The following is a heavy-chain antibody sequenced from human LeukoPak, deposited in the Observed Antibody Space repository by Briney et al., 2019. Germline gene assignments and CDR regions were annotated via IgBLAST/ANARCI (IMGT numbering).Heavy chain of an antibody. CDR2: INPNSGGT. CDR1: EYTFTGYY. D-gene: IGHD1-26*01. J-gene: IGHJ6*03. V-gene: IGHV1-2*02. Sequence: ASVKVSCKASEYTFTGYYMHWVRQAPGQGLEWMGWINPNSGGTNYAQKFQGRVTMTRDTSISTAYMELSRLRSDDTAVYYCARGFYTSGSYYAYYYYMDVWGKGTTVTVSS. CDR3: ARGFYTSGSYYAYYYYMDV.